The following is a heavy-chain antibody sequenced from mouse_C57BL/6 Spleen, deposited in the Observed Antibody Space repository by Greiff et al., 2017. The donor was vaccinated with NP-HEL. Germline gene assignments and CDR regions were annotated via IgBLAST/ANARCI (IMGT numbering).Heavy chain of an antibody. D-gene: IGHD1-1*01. V-gene: IGHV1-82*01. J-gene: IGHJ2*01. CDR3: ARGPITTVVATDYFDY. CDR2: IYPGDGDT. Sequence: VKLVESGPELVKPGASVKISCKASGYAFSSSWMNWVKQRPGKGLEWIGRIYPGDGDTNYNGKFKGKATLTADKSSSTAYMQLSSLTSEDSAVYFCARGPITTVVATDYFDYWGLGTTLTVSS. CDR1: GYAFSSSW.